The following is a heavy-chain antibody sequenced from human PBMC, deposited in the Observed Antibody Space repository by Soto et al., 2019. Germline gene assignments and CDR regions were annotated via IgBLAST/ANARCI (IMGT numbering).Heavy chain of an antibody. J-gene: IGHJ3*01. CDR1: GGTFSTYT. Sequence: QVHLVQSGAEVRKPGSSVKVSCKTSGGTFSTYTIYWVRQAPGQALEWMGRIISLFGTTKYAQNFQDRVTITAEESTSTTYMELSSLRAEDTAVYYCARRLDDRADEGFDVWGEGTAVTVSA. V-gene: IGHV1-69*18. CDR3: ARRLDDRADEGFDV. D-gene: IGHD3-16*01. CDR2: IISLFGTT.